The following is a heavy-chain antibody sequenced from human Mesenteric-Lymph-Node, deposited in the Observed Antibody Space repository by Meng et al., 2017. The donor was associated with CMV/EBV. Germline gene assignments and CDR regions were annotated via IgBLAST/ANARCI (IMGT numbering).Heavy chain of an antibody. CDR3: AKDLYQQLDEGALDY. CDR1: GFSFGDYA. Sequence: GGSLRLSCAASGFSFGDYAMHWVRQAPGKGLEWVSGITWGSGVIAYADSVKGRFTISRDNAMHSLHLQMNSLRAEDTGLYFCAKDLYQQLDEGALDYWGQGILVTVSS. CDR2: ITWGSGVI. V-gene: IGHV3-9*01. D-gene: IGHD6-13*01. J-gene: IGHJ4*02.